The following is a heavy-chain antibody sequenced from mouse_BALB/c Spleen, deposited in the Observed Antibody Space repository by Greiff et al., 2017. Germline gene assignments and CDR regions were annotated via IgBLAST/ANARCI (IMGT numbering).Heavy chain of an antibody. CDR1: GDSITSGY. D-gene: IGHD1-1*01. J-gene: IGHJ4*01. V-gene: IGHV3-8*02. Sequence: EVKLQESGPSLVKPSQTLSLTCSVTGDSITSGYWNWIRKFPGNKLEYMGYISYSGSTYYNPSLKSRISITRDTSKNQYYLQLNSVTTEDTATYYCARSITTVVEDAMDYWGQGTSVTVSS. CDR2: ISYSGST. CDR3: ARSITTVVEDAMDY.